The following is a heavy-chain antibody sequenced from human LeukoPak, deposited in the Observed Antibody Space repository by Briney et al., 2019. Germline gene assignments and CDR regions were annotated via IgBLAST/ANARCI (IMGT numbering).Heavy chain of an antibody. CDR3: ARNEDTYGWGTAFDP. CDR1: GGSIGSGDYY. Sequence: SQTLSLTCTVSGGSIGSGDYYWSWIRQPPGKGLEWIGYVYYSGSSYSNPSLQSRVSISVDTSKNQLSLKLNSVTAADTAVYYCARNEDTYGWGTAFDPWGQGTLVTVSS. D-gene: IGHD3-10*01. V-gene: IGHV4-30-4*01. CDR2: VYYSGSS. J-gene: IGHJ5*02.